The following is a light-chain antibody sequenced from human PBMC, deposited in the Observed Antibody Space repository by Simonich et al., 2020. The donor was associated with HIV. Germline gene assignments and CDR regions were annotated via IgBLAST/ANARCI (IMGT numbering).Light chain of an antibody. CDR1: QSVLYSYNNKNY. Sequence: DIVMTQSPDSLAVSVGERATINCKSRQSVLYSYNNKNYLACYKQKPVQPPKLLIYWASTRESGVPYRFSGSGSGTDFTLTISSLQAEDVAVYYCQQYYSTPFTFGPGTKVDFK. CDR2: WAS. CDR3: QQYYSTPFT. V-gene: IGKV4-1*01. J-gene: IGKJ3*01.